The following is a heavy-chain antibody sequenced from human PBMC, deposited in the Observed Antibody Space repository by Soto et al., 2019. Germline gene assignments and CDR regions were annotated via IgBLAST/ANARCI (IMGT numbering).Heavy chain of an antibody. J-gene: IGHJ6*02. Sequence: EVQLVESGGGLVQPGGSLRLSCEASGFTFRNYDMHWVRQGTGNGLEWVSGISAAGDPDYADSVEGRFTISRENAQNSLFLQMNSLRVGDTAVYYCARTDRDFYGLDVWCQGTAVIVSS. CDR3: ARTDRDFYGLDV. CDR1: GFTFRNYD. V-gene: IGHV3-13*05. CDR2: ISAAGDP.